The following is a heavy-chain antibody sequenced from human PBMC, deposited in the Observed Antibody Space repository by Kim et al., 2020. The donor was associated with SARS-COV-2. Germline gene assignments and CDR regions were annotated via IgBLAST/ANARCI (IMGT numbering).Heavy chain of an antibody. CDR3: ARSVYYYDSSGQDRGWFDP. D-gene: IGHD3-22*01. J-gene: IGHJ5*02. Sequence: ASVKVSCKASGYIFTDYSIIWARQAPGQGIEWMGWISPDKGDTNYARKVQGRVTMTTDTSTSTAYLELTSLRFDGAAVYYCARSVYYYDSSGQDRGWFDP. CDR1: GYIFTDYS. CDR2: ISPDKGDT. V-gene: IGHV1-18*04.